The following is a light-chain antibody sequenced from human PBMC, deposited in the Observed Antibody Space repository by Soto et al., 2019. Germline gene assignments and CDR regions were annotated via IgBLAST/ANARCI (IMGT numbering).Light chain of an antibody. CDR3: SSHTRSSTLMV. V-gene: IGLV2-14*01. Sequence: QYALTQPASVSGSPGQSITISCTGTSSDVGGYNYVSWYQEHPGKAPKVMIYNVSNRPSGVSNRFSVSKSGNTASLTISGRQAEDVADYYCSSHTRSSTLMVFGGGTKLTVL. J-gene: IGLJ2*01. CDR1: SSDVGGYNY. CDR2: NVS.